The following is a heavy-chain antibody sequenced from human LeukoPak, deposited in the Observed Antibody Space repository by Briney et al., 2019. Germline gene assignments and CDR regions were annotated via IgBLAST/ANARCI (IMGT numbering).Heavy chain of an antibody. CDR1: GGSFSGYY. CDR3: AGGSVAAAGTRRYFQH. V-gene: IGHV4-34*01. CDR2: INHSGST. J-gene: IGHJ1*01. Sequence: SETLSLTCAVYGGSFSGYYWSWIRQPPGKGLEWIGEINHSGSTNYNPSLKSRVTISVDTSKNQFSLKLSSVTAADTAVYYCAGGSVAAAGTRRYFQHWGQGTLVTVSS. D-gene: IGHD6-13*01.